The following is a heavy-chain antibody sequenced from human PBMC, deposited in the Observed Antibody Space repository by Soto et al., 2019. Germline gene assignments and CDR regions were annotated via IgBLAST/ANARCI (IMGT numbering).Heavy chain of an antibody. V-gene: IGHV3-7*01. CDR1: GFRLSSVW. CDR2: IKYDGSEE. Sequence: GGSLRLSCVVSGFRLSSVWMTWVRQAPGKGLECVANIKYDGSEEYYVDSVKGRFTISRDNAKNSLYLQMNSLRDEDSAVYYCVTDLNWQGHWGQGT. CDR3: VTDLNWQGH. J-gene: IGHJ4*02.